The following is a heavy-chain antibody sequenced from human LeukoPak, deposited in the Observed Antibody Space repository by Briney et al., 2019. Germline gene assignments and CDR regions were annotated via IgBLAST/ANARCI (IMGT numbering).Heavy chain of an antibody. CDR3: ARVGIAVAGTFGTHDY. CDR1: GYTFTSYD. V-gene: IGHV1-8*01. D-gene: IGHD6-19*01. Sequence: ASVKVSCKASGYTFTSYDINWVRQATGQGLEWMGWMNPNSGNTGYAQKFQGRVTITADESTSTAYMELSSLRSEDTAVYYCARVGIAVAGTFGTHDYWGQGTLVTVSS. CDR2: MNPNSGNT. J-gene: IGHJ4*02.